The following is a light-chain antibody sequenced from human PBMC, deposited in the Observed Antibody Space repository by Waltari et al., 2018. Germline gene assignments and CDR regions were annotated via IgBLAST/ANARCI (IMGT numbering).Light chain of an antibody. V-gene: IGLV3-10*01. CDR3: YSTDSSGNHRV. CDR1: ALPKKY. J-gene: IGLJ3*02. CDR2: EDS. Sequence: SYELTQPPSVSVSPGQTARITCSGDALPKKYANWYQQKSGQAPVLVIYEDSKRPSGIAERFSGSSSGTMATWTISGAQVEDEADYYCYSTDSSGNHRVFGGGTKLTVL.